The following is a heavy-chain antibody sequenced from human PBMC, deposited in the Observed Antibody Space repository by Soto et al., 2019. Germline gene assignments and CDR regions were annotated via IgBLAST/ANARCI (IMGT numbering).Heavy chain of an antibody. Sequence: GSLRLSCAASGFTFSSYAMSWVRQAPGKGLEWVSAISGSGGSTYYADSVKGRFTISRDNSKNTLYLQMNSLRAEDTAVYYCAKGSSYYDSSGTDMDVWGQGTTVTVSS. J-gene: IGHJ6*02. V-gene: IGHV3-23*01. CDR2: ISGSGGST. CDR3: AKGSSYYDSSGTDMDV. D-gene: IGHD3-22*01. CDR1: GFTFSSYA.